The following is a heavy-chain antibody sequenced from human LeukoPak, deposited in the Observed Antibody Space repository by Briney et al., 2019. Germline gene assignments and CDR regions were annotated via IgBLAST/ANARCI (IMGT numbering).Heavy chain of an antibody. J-gene: IGHJ4*02. CDR2: IIRIFGMT. D-gene: IGHD5-24*01. CDR3: ARDSGDGYSNAPIDY. Sequence: VKVSCKASGGIFSSYAISWVRQAPGQGLEWMGGIIRIFGMTNYAQKFQGRVTITADESTSTAYMELSSLRSEDTAVYYCARDSGDGYSNAPIDYWGQGTLVTVSS. CDR1: GGIFSSYA. V-gene: IGHV1-69*13.